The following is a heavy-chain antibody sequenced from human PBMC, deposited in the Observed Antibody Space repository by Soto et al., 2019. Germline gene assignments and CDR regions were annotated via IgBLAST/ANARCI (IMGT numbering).Heavy chain of an antibody. CDR2: IYYSGST. CDR1: GGSISSYY. D-gene: IGHD2-2*01. Sequence: SETLSLTCTVSGGSISSYYWSWIRQPPGKGLEWIGYIYYSGSTNYNPSLKSRFTISRDNAKNFLYLQMNNLRVEDTAVYYCAGDDWGPAHFRGQGTLVTVSS. V-gene: IGHV4-59*12. J-gene: IGHJ4*02. CDR3: AGDDWGPAHF.